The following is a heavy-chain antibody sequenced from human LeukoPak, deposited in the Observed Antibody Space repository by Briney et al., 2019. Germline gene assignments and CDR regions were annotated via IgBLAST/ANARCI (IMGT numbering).Heavy chain of an antibody. D-gene: IGHD5-12*01. V-gene: IGHV3-23*01. CDR3: AKDRTRMVATLNWFDP. J-gene: IGHJ5*02. CDR1: GFTFSSHA. Sequence: GGSPRLSCAASGFTFSSHAMSWVRQAPGKGVEGVSAISGSGGSTYYADSVKGRFTISRDNSKNTLYLQMNSLRAEDTAVYYCAKDRTRMVATLNWFDPWGQGTLVTVSS. CDR2: ISGSGGST.